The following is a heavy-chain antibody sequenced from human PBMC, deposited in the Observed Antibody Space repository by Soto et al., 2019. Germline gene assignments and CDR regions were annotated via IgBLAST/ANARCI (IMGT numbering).Heavy chain of an antibody. CDR2: ISSTSNYI. D-gene: IGHD3-16*01. V-gene: IGHV3-21*01. J-gene: IGHJ6*03. CDR3: AGGLHLGEPTYYYCYSMDV. CDR1: GLTFSSYS. Sequence: EVQLVESGGGLAKPGGSLRLPCAASGLTFSSYSMNWFRQAPGKGLEWVSSISSTSNYIYYADSMKGRFTISRENAKNSLYLQMNSLRAEDTAVYYCAGGLHLGEPTYYYCYSMDVWGRGTTVTVSS.